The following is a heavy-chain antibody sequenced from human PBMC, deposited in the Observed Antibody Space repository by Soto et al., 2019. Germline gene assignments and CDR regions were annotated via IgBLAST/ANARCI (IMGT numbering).Heavy chain of an antibody. Sequence: QVQLQQWGAGLLKPSETLSLTCAVYGGSFSDYYWSWIRQPPGKGLEWIGEINHSGSTNYNPSLKSRVTISVDTSKNQFSLMLSSVTAADTAVYYCARRDCSGGSCPHGSWGQGTLVTVSS. J-gene: IGHJ5*02. CDR1: GGSFSDYY. CDR3: ARRDCSGGSCPHGS. D-gene: IGHD2-15*01. CDR2: INHSGST. V-gene: IGHV4-34*02.